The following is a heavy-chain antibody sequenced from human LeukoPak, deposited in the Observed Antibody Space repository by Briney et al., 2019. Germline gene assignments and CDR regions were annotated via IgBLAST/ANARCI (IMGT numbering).Heavy chain of an antibody. D-gene: IGHD1-26*01. V-gene: IGHV4-39*01. Sequence: LSLTCTVSGGSISSSSYYWGWIRQPPGRGLEWVGSIYYSGSTYYNPSLKRRLTISVDTSRNQFSLKLSSVTAADTAVYYCARVRSGWFDPWGQGSLVTVSS. CDR2: IYYSGST. J-gene: IGHJ5*02. CDR1: GGSISSSSYY. CDR3: ARVRSGWFDP.